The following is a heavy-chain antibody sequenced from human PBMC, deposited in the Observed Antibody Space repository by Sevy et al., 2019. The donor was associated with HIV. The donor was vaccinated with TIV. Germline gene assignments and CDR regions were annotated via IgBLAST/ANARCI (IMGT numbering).Heavy chain of an antibody. CDR3: VKDRIETILWSKGDWFDP. J-gene: IGHJ5*02. D-gene: IGHD3-9*01. V-gene: IGHV3-64D*06. CDR2: LSSNNAGST. Sequence: GGSLRLSCSASGFTFSNYAMHWVRQAPGKGLEYVSGLSSNNAGSTYYADSVNGRFTISRDNSKKTLYLQMSSLRTEETAVYYCVKDRIETILWSKGDWFDPWGQGTLVTVSS. CDR1: GFTFSNYA.